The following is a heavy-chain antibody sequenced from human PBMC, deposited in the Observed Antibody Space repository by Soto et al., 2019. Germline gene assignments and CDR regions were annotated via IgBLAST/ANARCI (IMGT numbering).Heavy chain of an antibody. CDR1: GFTFSSYT. CDR3: AKDRGGRAIFGVVIIDGMDV. J-gene: IGHJ6*02. Sequence: EVQLLESGGGLVPPGGSLRLSCAASGFTFSSYTMNWVRQAPGKGLEWVSAITSSGGTTYYADSVKGRFTVSRDNSENTLYPQMNSLRAEDTAEYYCAKDRGGRAIFGVVIIDGMDVWGQGTTVTVSS. CDR2: ITSSGGTT. D-gene: IGHD3-3*01. V-gene: IGHV3-23*01.